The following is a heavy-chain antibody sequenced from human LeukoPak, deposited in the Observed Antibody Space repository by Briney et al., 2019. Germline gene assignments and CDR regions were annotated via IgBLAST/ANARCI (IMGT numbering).Heavy chain of an antibody. J-gene: IGHJ4*02. CDR3: AREHEYSYGR. CDR1: AYTFTGYY. V-gene: IGHV1-2*02. D-gene: IGHD3-16*01. Sequence: ASVKVSCKASAYTFTGYYMHWVRQAPGQGLEWMGWIDPNSGGTNYAQKFQGRVTMTRDTSISAAYMELSRLTSDDTAVYYCAREHEYSYGRWGQGTLVTVSS. CDR2: IDPNSGGT.